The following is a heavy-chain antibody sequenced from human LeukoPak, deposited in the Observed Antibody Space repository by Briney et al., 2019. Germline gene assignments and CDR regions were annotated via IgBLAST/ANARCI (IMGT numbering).Heavy chain of an antibody. J-gene: IGHJ3*02. V-gene: IGHV4-30-2*01. CDR1: GGSISSGDYY. Sequence: PSETLSLTCTVSGGSISSGDYYWSWIRQPPGKGLEWIGYIYHSGSTYYNPSLKSRVTISVDRSKNQFSLKLSSVTAADTAVYYCARDKMATIAAFDIWGQGTMVTVSS. CDR3: ARDKMATIAAFDI. CDR2: IYHSGST. D-gene: IGHD5-24*01.